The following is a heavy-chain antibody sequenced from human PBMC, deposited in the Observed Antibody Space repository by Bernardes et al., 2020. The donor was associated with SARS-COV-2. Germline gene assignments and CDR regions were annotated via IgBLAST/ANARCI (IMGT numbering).Heavy chain of an antibody. CDR2: ISAYNGTT. Sequence: ASVKVSCKASGYTFTSYGISWVRQAPGKGLEWMGWISAYNGTTTYAQNLQGRVTMTTDTSTSTAYMELRSLRSDDTAVYYCARDNYSGYYDFWSGYSIHHYGMDVWGQGTTVTVSS. J-gene: IGHJ6*02. CDR3: ARDNYSGYYDFWSGYSIHHYGMDV. V-gene: IGHV1-18*01. CDR1: GYTFTSYG. D-gene: IGHD3-3*01.